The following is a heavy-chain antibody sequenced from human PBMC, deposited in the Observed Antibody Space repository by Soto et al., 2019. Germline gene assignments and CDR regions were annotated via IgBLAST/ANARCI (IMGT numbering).Heavy chain of an antibody. D-gene: IGHD2-2*01. CDR1: GGSVSSRDYY. CDR3: ARDPMPDHYYYGMDV. V-gene: IGHV4-30-4*01. CDR2: IYFSGST. Sequence: SETLSLTCAVSGGSVSSRDYYWSWVRQSPGRGLEWIGYIYFSGSTYYNPSLKSRISMSVDTSKNQFSLRLSSVTAADTAVYYCARDPMPDHYYYGMDVWGQGTTVTVSS. J-gene: IGHJ6*02.